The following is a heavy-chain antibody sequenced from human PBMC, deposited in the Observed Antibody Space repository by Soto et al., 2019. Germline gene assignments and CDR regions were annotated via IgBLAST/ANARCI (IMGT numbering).Heavy chain of an antibody. CDR3: ARDSYAMSSFALDV. D-gene: IGHD2-2*01. J-gene: IGHJ6*02. CDR2: VYRTGAT. CDR1: GDSISSGGFP. V-gene: IGHV4-30-2*06. Sequence: QLQLQESGSGLVETAQTLSLTCIVSGDSISSGGFPWTWIRQSTGKGLEWIGYVYRTGATSYNPSLESRASISVDTSRNQFSWKLMSVTPADSAVYFCARDSYAMSSFALDVWGRGTAVTVSS.